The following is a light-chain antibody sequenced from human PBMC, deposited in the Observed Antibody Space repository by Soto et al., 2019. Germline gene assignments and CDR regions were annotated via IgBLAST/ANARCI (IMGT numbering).Light chain of an antibody. CDR1: QTISSW. V-gene: IGKV1-5*03. Sequence: LQMTQSPSTLSGSVGDRVTLTSRASQTISSWLAWYQQKPGKAPKLLIYKASTLKSGVPSRFSGSGSGTEFTLTISSLQPDDFATYYCQHYNSYSEAFGQGTKVDI. CDR3: QHYNSYSEA. CDR2: KAS. J-gene: IGKJ1*01.